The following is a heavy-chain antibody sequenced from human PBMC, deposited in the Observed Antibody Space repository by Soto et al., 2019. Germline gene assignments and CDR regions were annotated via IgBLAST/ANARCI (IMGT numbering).Heavy chain of an antibody. V-gene: IGHV4-59*01. Sequence: SETLSLTCTVSGGSISSYYWSWIRQPPGKGLEWIGYIYYSGSTNYNPSLKSRVTISVDTSKNQFSLKLSSVTAADTAVYYCARGDTIFGGYMDVWGKGTTVTVSS. J-gene: IGHJ6*03. CDR3: ARGDTIFGGYMDV. CDR1: GGSISSYY. CDR2: IYYSGST. D-gene: IGHD3-3*01.